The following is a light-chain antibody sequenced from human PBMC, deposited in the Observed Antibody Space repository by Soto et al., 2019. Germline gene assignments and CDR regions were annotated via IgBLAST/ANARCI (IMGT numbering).Light chain of an antibody. CDR2: EVN. CDR3: CSSGGSPTYV. Sequence: QSVLTQPASVSGSPGQSITISCTGTSSIVGSYKLVSWYQQHPGKAPKLMIFEVNKRPSGVSNRLSGSKSGNTASLTISGLKVEDEADYYCCSSGGSPTYVFGTGTKVTVL. CDR1: SSIVGSYKL. J-gene: IGLJ1*01. V-gene: IGLV2-23*02.